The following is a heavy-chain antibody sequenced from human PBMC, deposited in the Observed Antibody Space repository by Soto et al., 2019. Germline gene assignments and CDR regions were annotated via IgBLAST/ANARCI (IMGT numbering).Heavy chain of an antibody. CDR3: ARDPNVMHSKYNWFDP. Sequence: QVQLVQSGAEVKKPGSSVKVSCKASGGTFSSYAISWVRQAPGQGLEWMGGIIPIFGTANYAQKFQGRVTITADGSTSTAYMELISLRSEDTAVYYCARDPNVMHSKYNWFDPWGQGTLVTVSS. V-gene: IGHV1-69*12. J-gene: IGHJ5*02. D-gene: IGHD6-13*01. CDR1: GGTFSSYA. CDR2: IIPIFGTA.